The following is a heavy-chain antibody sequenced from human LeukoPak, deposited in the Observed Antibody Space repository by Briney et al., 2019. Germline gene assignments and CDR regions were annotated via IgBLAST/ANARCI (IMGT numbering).Heavy chain of an antibody. CDR2: NYCIGST. D-gene: IGHD3-10*01. CDR3: ARHYYGSGSYGKDAFDI. CDR1: GGSIRTYS. V-gene: IGHV4-59*08. Sequence: SESLSLTCTVSGGSIRTYSWSWVRQSPGKGLEWIGYNYCIGSTNCNPSVESRVTISVDTSKNQFSLRQTSVTAADTAVYYCARHYYGSGSYGKDAFDIWGQGTMVTVSS. J-gene: IGHJ3*02.